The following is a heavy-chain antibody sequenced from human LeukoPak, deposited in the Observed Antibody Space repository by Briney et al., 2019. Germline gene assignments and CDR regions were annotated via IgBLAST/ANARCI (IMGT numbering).Heavy chain of an antibody. CDR1: GGSISSYY. CDR3: ARASQQLVRGAFDI. D-gene: IGHD6-13*01. J-gene: IGHJ3*02. CDR2: IYDSGST. V-gene: IGHV4-59*01. Sequence: PSETLSLTCTVSGGSISSYYWSWIRQPPGKGLEWIGYIYDSGSTKYNPSLKSRLTISVDTSKNQFSLKLNSVTAADTAVYYCARASQQLVRGAFDIWGQGTMVTVSS.